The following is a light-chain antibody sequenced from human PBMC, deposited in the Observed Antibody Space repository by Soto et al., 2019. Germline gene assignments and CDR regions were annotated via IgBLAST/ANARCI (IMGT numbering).Light chain of an antibody. V-gene: IGLV2-23*01. CDR3: CSFAGSSTYV. J-gene: IGLJ1*01. CDR2: EGT. Sequence: QSVLTQPASVPGSPGQSITISCTGTSRDVGSYNLVSWYQQHPGNAPKLIIYEGTKRPSGVSYRFSGSKSGNTASLTISGLQEEDEGDYHCCSFAGSSTYVFGTGTKVTVL. CDR1: SRDVGSYNL.